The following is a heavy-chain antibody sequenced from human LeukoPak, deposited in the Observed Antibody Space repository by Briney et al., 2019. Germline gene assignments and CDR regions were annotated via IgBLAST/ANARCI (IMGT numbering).Heavy chain of an antibody. V-gene: IGHV3-74*01. CDR2: INSDGSST. J-gene: IGHJ4*02. Sequence: SGGSLRLSCAASGFTFDNYAMHWVRQAPGKGLEWVSRINSDGSSTTYADSVKGRFTISRDNAKNTLYLQLNSLTAEDTAVYYCARNQYGGNSDYWGQGTLVTVSS. D-gene: IGHD4-23*01. CDR1: GFTFDNYA. CDR3: ARNQYGGNSDY.